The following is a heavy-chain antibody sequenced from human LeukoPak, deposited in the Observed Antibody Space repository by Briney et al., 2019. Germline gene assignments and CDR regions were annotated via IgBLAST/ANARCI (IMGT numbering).Heavy chain of an antibody. CDR3: ARGHDEIFSVVSGFWFFDF. J-gene: IGHJ2*01. Sequence: PSETLSLTCDVSGGSFSTSSWNWIQQSPGKGLEWIGCVYYSGSTNYNPSLKSRATISLDSSKNQFSLSLTSVTAADTAVYFCARGHDEIFSVVSGFWFFDFWGRGTQVTVSS. CDR2: VYYSGST. V-gene: IGHV4-59*01. CDR1: GGSFSTSS. D-gene: IGHD2/OR15-2a*01.